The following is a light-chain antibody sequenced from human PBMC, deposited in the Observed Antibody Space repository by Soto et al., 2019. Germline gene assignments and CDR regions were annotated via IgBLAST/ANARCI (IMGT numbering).Light chain of an antibody. CDR2: WAS. CDR3: QQYYSPWT. Sequence: DIVMTQSPDSLAVSLGERATINCKSSQSVLYSSNNKNYLAWYQQKPGQPPKLLIYWASTRESGVPDRFSGRASGTDFTLAISSLQAEDVAVYYCQQYYSPWTFGQGTKVEL. CDR1: QSVLYSSNNKNY. J-gene: IGKJ1*01. V-gene: IGKV4-1*01.